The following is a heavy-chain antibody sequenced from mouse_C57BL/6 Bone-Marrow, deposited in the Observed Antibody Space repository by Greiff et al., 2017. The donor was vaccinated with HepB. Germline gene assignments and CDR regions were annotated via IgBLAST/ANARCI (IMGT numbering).Heavy chain of an antibody. D-gene: IGHD2-3*01. Sequence: EVKLMESGEGLVKPGGSLKLSCAASGFTFSSYAMSWVRQTPEKRLEWVAYISSGGDYIYYADTVKGRFTISRDNARNTLYLQMSSLKSEDTAMYYCTREGRDGYPYYYAMDYWGQGTSVTVSS. CDR1: GFTFSSYA. CDR3: TREGRDGYPYYYAMDY. V-gene: IGHV5-9-1*02. CDR2: ISSGGDYI. J-gene: IGHJ4*01.